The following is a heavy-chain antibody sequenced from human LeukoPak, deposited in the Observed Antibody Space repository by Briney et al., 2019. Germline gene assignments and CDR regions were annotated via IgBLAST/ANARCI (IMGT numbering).Heavy chain of an antibody. CDR1: GYTFTNYD. V-gene: IGHV1-8*03. D-gene: IGHD3-10*01. J-gene: IGHJ4*02. Sequence: ASVKVSCKASGYTFTNYDINWVRQATGQGLEWMGWMDPNSGNTDYAQKFQGRVTITRDTSMTTAYMELSSLRSEDTAVYYCARGYSYYDSGSYYPTVDYWGQGTLVTVSS. CDR3: ARGYSYYDSGSYYPTVDY. CDR2: MDPNSGNT.